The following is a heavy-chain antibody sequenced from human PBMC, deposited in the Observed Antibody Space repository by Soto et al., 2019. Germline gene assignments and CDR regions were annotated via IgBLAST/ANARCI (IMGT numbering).Heavy chain of an antibody. D-gene: IGHD1-26*01. Sequence: EVQLLESGGGLVQPGGYLRLSCAASGFTFSSHAMRWVRQDPGKWLEWVSAISGSGGSTYYADSVKGRFTISRDNSKNTLYLQMNSLRAEDTDVYYCARRCIGRYYDYWGQGTLVSASS. V-gene: IGHV3-23*01. CDR3: ARRCIGRYYDY. CDR1: GFTFSSHA. CDR2: ISGSGGST. J-gene: IGHJ4*02.